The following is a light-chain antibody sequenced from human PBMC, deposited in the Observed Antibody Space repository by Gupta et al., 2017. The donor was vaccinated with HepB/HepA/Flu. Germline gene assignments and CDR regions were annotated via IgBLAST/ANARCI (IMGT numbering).Light chain of an antibody. CDR1: KLGDKF. CDR3: QAWDRSTVV. J-gene: IGLJ2*01. V-gene: IGLV3-1*01. Sequence: SYELPQPPSVSVSPGQTASITCSGDKLGDKFVCWYQQKAGQSPVLVIYQDTKRPSEIPERFSGSNSGNTATLTIGGTQTIDEADYYCQAWDRSTVVFGGGTKLTVL. CDR2: QDT.